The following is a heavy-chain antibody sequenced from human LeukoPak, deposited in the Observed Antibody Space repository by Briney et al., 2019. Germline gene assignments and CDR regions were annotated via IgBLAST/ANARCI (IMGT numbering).Heavy chain of an antibody. Sequence: GGSLRLSCAASGFIFSNYNMNWVRQAPGKGLEWVSHISSSSSTIYYADSVKGRFTISRDNAKNSLYLQMNDLRDEDTAVYYCAREILSGYSDYWGQGTLVTVSS. D-gene: IGHD3-9*01. CDR1: GFIFSNYN. J-gene: IGHJ4*02. CDR2: ISSSSSTI. CDR3: AREILSGYSDY. V-gene: IGHV3-48*02.